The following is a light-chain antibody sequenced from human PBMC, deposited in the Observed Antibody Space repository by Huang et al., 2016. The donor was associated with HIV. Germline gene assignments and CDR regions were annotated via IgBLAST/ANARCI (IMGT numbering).Light chain of an antibody. J-gene: IGKJ2*01. CDR3: MQGTFWYT. V-gene: IGKV2-30*02. CDR1: QSLLHSDGNTY. Sequence: DVVMTQSPVSLPVTLGQSASISCRSSQSLLHSDGNTYVNWFHQRPGQSPRRLIYKVSNRDSGVPDRFSGSGSVTDFTLKISRVEAEDVGVYYCMQGTFWYTFGQGTKVEIK. CDR2: KVS.